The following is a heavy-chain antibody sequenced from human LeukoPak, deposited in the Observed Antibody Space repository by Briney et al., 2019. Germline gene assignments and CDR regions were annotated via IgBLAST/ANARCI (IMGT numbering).Heavy chain of an antibody. CDR2: IYHSGST. J-gene: IGHJ3*02. D-gene: IGHD1-26*01. CDR3: ARVIVGATDAFDI. CDR1: GGSTSSSNW. V-gene: IGHV4-4*02. Sequence: PSETLSLTCAVSGGSTSSSNWWSWVRQPPGKGLEWIGEIYHSGSTNYNPSLKSRVTISVDKSKNQFSLKLSSVTAADTAVYYCARVIVGATDAFDIWGQGTMVTVSS.